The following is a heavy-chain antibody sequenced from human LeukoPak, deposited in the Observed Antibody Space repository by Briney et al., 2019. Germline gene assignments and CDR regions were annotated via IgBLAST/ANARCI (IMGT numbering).Heavy chain of an antibody. CDR3: VKDTVAGTPTYYFDY. J-gene: IGHJ4*02. V-gene: IGHV3-64D*06. D-gene: IGHD6-19*01. CDR2: IRGNGGST. Sequence: GGSLRLSCSASGFTFSSYAMHWVRQAPGKGLECVSAIRGNGGSTYYADSVKGRFTISRDNSKNTLYLQMSSLRAEDTAVYYCVKDTVAGTPTYYFDYWGQGTLVTVSS. CDR1: GFTFSSYA.